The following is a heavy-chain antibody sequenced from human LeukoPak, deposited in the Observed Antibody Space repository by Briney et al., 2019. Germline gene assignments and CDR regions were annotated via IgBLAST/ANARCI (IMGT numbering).Heavy chain of an antibody. Sequence: SETLSLTCTVSGGSISSGDYYWSWIRQPPGKGLEWIGYIYYSGSTYYNPSLKSRVTISVDTSKNQFSLKLSSVTAADTAVYYCARDRGYYYDSSGVDYWGQGTLVTVSS. CDR2: IYYSGST. CDR3: ARDRGYYYDSSGVDY. D-gene: IGHD3-22*01. CDR1: GGSISSGDYY. V-gene: IGHV4-30-4*01. J-gene: IGHJ4*02.